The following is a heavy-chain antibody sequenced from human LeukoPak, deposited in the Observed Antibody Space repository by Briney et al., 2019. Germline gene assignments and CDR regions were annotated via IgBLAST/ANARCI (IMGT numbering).Heavy chain of an antibody. V-gene: IGHV4-4*02. CDR1: GGSISSSNW. CDR3: ARFSDFDWFGDV. CDR2: IYHNGST. Sequence: SGTLSLTCAVSGGSISSSNWWSRVRQPPGKGLEWIGEIYHNGSTNYNPSLKSPVTISIYKTKNQFYLKLSSVTAADTAVYYWARFSDFDWFGDVWGKGATVTVSS. D-gene: IGHD3-9*01. J-gene: IGHJ6*03.